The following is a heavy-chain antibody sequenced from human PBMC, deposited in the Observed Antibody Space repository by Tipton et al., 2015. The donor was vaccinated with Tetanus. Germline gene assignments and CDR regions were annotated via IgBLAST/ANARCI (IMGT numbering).Heavy chain of an antibody. D-gene: IGHD1-14*01. V-gene: IGHV4-4*07. J-gene: IGHJ6*02. CDR3: ARDGQPGYYYGMDV. Sequence: TLSLTCAVSGGSISSDYWSWIRQPAGKGLEWIGRIYTSGSTNYNPSLKSRVTMSVDTSKNQFSLKLSSVTAADTAICYCARDGQPGYYYGMDVWGQGTTVTVSS. CDR1: GGSISSDY. CDR2: IYTSGST.